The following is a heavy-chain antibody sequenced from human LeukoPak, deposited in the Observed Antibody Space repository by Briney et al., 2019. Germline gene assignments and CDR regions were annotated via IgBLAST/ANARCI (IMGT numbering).Heavy chain of an antibody. V-gene: IGHV3-73*01. J-gene: IGHJ4*02. CDR1: GFTFSGSA. Sequence: GGSLRLSCAASGFTFSGSAMHWVRQASGKGLDWVGRIRSKANSYATAYAASVKGRFTISRDDSKNTAYLQMNSLKTEDTAVYYCTNQDGYPDYWGQGTLVTVSS. D-gene: IGHD5-24*01. CDR2: IRSKANSYAT. CDR3: TNQDGYPDY.